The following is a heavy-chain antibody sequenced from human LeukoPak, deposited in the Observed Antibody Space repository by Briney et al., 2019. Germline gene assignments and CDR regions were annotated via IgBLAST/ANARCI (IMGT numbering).Heavy chain of an antibody. J-gene: IGHJ1*01. Sequence: SETLSLTCTVSGGSISSSSYYWGWIRQPPGKGLEWIGSIYYSGSTYYNPSLKSRVTISVDTSKNQFSLKLSSVTAADTAVYYCARHEGWLVIHVQHWGQGTLVTVSS. CDR3: ARHEGWLVIHVQH. V-gene: IGHV4-39*01. CDR1: GGSISSSSYY. CDR2: IYYSGST. D-gene: IGHD6-19*01.